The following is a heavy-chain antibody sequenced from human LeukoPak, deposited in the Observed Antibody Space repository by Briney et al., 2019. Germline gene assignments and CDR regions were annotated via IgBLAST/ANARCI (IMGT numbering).Heavy chain of an antibody. D-gene: IGHD3-9*01. CDR1: GYSISSGYY. CDR3: ARGFYDILTDYYYYMDV. CDR2: IYHSGST. J-gene: IGHJ6*03. Sequence: SETLSLTCTVSGYSISSGYYWGWIRQPPGKGLEWIGSIYHSGSTYYNPSLKSRVTISVDTSKNQFSLKLSSVTAADTAVYYCARGFYDILTDYYYYMDVWGKGTTVTISS. V-gene: IGHV4-38-2*02.